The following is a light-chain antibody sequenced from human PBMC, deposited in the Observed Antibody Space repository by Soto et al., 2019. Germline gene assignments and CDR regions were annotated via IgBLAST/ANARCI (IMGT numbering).Light chain of an antibody. V-gene: IGLV1-47*01. CDR3: AAWVDSLSGPYYV. CDR2: RNN. J-gene: IGLJ1*01. Sequence: QSVLTQPPSASGTPGQRVTISCSGSSSNIGSNYVYWYQQLPGTAPKLLIYRNNQRPSGVPDRFSGSKSGTSASLAISGLRSEDEADYYCAAWVDSLSGPYYVFGTGTKLTVL. CDR1: SSNIGSNY.